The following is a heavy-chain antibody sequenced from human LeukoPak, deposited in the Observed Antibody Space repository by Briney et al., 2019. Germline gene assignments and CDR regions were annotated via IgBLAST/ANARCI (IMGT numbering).Heavy chain of an antibody. V-gene: IGHV3-23*01. CDR1: GFTFSSYA. CDR3: ARGLGGYYYGEYFQH. J-gene: IGHJ1*01. D-gene: IGHD3-22*01. CDR2: ISGSGGST. Sequence: GGSLRLSCAASGFTFSSYAMSWVRQAPGKGLEWVSAISGSGGSTYYADSVKGRFTISRDNSKNTLCLQMNSLRAEDTAVYYCARGLGGYYYGEYFQHWGQGTLVTVSS.